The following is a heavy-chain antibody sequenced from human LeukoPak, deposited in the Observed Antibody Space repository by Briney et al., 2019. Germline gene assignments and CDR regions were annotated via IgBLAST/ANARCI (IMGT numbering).Heavy chain of an antibody. Sequence: GESLKISCKGSGYSFTSYWIGWVRQMPGKGLEWMGIIYPGDSDTRYSPSFQGQVTISADKSISTAYLQRSSLKASDTAMYYCARNGDYPLDAFDIWGQGTMVTVSS. CDR2: IYPGDSDT. CDR3: ARNGDYPLDAFDI. V-gene: IGHV5-51*01. D-gene: IGHD4-17*01. J-gene: IGHJ3*02. CDR1: GYSFTSYW.